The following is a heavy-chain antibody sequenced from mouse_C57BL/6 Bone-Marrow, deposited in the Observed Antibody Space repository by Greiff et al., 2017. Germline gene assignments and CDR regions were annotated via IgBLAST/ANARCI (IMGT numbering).Heavy chain of an antibody. CDR3: VRHLYYYGSSY. J-gene: IGHJ2*01. CDR2: IRSKSNNYAT. V-gene: IGHV10-1*01. D-gene: IGHD1-1*01. Sequence: EVKLVESGGGLVQPKGSLKLSCAASGFSFNTYAMNWVRQAPGKGLEWVARIRSKSNNYATYYADSVKDRFTISRDDSESMLYLQMNNLKTEDTAMYYCVRHLYYYGSSYWGQGTTLTVSS. CDR1: GFSFNTYA.